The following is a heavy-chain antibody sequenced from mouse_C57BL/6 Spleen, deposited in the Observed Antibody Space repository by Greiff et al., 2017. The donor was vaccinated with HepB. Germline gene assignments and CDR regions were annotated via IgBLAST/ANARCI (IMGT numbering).Heavy chain of an antibody. CDR2: INPNNGGT. Sequence: VQLKQSGPELVKPGASVKIPCKASGYTFTDYNMDWVKQSHGKSLEWIGDINPNNGGTIYNQKFKGKATLTVDKSSSTAYMELRSLTSEDTAVYYCARDIYYGSLWYFDVWGTGTTVTVSS. CDR1: GYTFTDYN. D-gene: IGHD1-1*01. CDR3: ARDIYYGSLWYFDV. J-gene: IGHJ1*03. V-gene: IGHV1-18*01.